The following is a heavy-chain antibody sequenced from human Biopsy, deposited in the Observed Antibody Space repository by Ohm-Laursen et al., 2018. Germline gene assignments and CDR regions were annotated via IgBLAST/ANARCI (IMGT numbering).Heavy chain of an antibody. Sequence: SQTLSLTCTVSGGSISSYHWCWIRHPPGKGLEWIGYIYYTGSTNSNSSLKIRGTITVDTYMNHIPLRLTLMTVADTAVYYCARHAPSYSGSYWRYFDLWGHGTLVTVSS. CDR3: ARHAPSYSGSYWRYFDL. CDR1: GGSISSYH. D-gene: IGHD1-26*01. J-gene: IGHJ2*01. V-gene: IGHV4-59*08. CDR2: IYYTGST.